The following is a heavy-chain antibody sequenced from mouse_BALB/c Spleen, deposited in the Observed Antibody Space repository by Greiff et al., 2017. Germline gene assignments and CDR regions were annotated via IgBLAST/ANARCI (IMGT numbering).Heavy chain of an antibody. CDR1: GFSLTSYG. D-gene: IGHD2-1*01. Sequence: VQGVESGPGLVAPSQSLSITCTVSGFSLTSYGVHWVRQPPGKGLEWLGVIWAGGSTNYNSALMSRLSISKDNSKSQVFLKMNSLQTDDTAMYYCARAGNFPWFAYWGQGTLVTVSA. CDR3: ARAGNFPWFAY. V-gene: IGHV2-9*02. CDR2: IWAGGST. J-gene: IGHJ3*01.